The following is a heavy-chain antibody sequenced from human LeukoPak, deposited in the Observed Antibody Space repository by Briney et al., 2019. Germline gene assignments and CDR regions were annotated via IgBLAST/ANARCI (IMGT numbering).Heavy chain of an antibody. J-gene: IGHJ6*03. D-gene: IGHD3-3*01. V-gene: IGHV4-59*12. CDR2: IYYSGST. CDR1: GGSISSYY. CDR3: ARDRTIFGVPSGYYYYMDV. Sequence: SETLSLTCTVSGGSISSYYWSWIRQPPGKGLEWIGYIYYSGSTNYNPSLKSRVTISVDTSKNQFSLKLSSVTAADTAVYYCARDRTIFGVPSGYYYYMDVWGKGTTVTVSS.